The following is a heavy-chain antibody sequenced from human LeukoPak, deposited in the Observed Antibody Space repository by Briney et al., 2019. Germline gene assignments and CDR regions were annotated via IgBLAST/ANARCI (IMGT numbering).Heavy chain of an antibody. CDR2: INSDGSST. D-gene: IGHD3-22*01. CDR3: ASHYYDSSGYLQH. J-gene: IGHJ1*01. V-gene: IGHV3-74*01. Sequence: GWSLRLSCAASGFTFSSYWMHWVRQAPGKGPVWVSRINSDGSSTSYADSVKGRFTISRDNAKNTLYLQMNSLRAEDTAVYYCASHYYDSSGYLQHWGQGTLVTVSS. CDR1: GFTFSSYW.